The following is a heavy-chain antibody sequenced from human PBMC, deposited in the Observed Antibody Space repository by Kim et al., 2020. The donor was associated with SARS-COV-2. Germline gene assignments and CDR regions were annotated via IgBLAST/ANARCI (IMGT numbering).Heavy chain of an antibody. CDR2: MNPNSGNT. V-gene: IGHV1-8*01. D-gene: IGHD6-19*01. CDR1: GYTFTSYD. J-gene: IGHJ6*03. CDR3: ARAKNKSEYSSGWYFYYYYRDV. Sequence: SVKVSCKASGYTFTSYDINWVRQATGQGLEWMGWMNPNSGNTGYAQKFQGRVTMTRNTSISTAYMELSILRSEDTAVYYCARAKNKSEYSSGWYFYYYYRDVWGKGTTVTVSS.